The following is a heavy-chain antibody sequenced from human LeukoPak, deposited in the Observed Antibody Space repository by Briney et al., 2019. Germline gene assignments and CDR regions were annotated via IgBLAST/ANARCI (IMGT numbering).Heavy chain of an antibody. V-gene: IGHV1-2*02. CDR2: INPNSGGT. D-gene: IGHD1-26*01. Sequence: ASVKVSCKASGYTFTGYYMHWVRQAPEQGLEWMGWINPNSGGTNYAQKFQGRVTMTRDTSISTAYMELSRLRSDDTAVYYCARDWEGLGEYWYFDLWGRGTLVTVSS. CDR1: GYTFTGYY. J-gene: IGHJ2*01. CDR3: ARDWEGLGEYWYFDL.